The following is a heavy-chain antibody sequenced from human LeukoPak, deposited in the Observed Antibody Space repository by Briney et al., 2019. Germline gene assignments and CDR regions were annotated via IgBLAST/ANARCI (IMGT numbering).Heavy chain of an antibody. CDR1: GGSFSGYY. D-gene: IGHD3-10*01. V-gene: IGHV4-34*01. CDR3: ARRMVRGTIDY. Sequence: PSETLSLTCAVYGGSFSGYYWSWIRQPPGKGLEWIGSIYYSGSTYYNPSLKSRVTISVDTSKNQFCLKLSSVTAADTAVYYCARRMVRGTIDYWGQGTLVTVSS. CDR2: IYYSGST. J-gene: IGHJ4*02.